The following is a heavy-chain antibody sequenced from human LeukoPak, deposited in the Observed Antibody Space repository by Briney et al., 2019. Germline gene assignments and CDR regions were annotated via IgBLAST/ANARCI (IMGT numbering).Heavy chain of an antibody. D-gene: IGHD3-22*01. Sequence: SVKVSCKASGGTFSSYAISWVRQAPGQGLEWMGRIIPIFGTANYAQKFQGRVTITTDESTSTAYMELSSLRSEDTAVYYCARARVKYRGYYDSSGYSYWGQGTLVTVSS. V-gene: IGHV1-69*05. CDR3: ARARVKYRGYYDSSGYSY. CDR2: IIPIFGTA. J-gene: IGHJ4*02. CDR1: GGTFSSYA.